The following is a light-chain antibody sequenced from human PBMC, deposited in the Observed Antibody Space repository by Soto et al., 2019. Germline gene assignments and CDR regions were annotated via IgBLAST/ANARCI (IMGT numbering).Light chain of an antibody. CDR2: DTS. V-gene: IGKV3-11*01. CDR1: PSVSSY. Sequence: EIVLTQSPATLSLSPGERATLSCRASPSVSSYLAWYQQKAGQAPRLLIYDTSNRATGIPARFSGSGSGTDFTLTITSLEPEDSAVYYCQQRSNWPRTFGQGTKVEIK. CDR3: QQRSNWPRT. J-gene: IGKJ1*01.